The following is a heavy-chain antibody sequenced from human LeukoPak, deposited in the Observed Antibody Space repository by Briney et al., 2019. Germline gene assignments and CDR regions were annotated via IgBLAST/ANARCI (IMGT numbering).Heavy chain of an antibody. CDR2: INHSGGT. CDR1: GGSFSGYY. V-gene: IGHV4-34*01. CDR3: ARLPHSSSWNFPVY. J-gene: IGHJ4*02. D-gene: IGHD6-13*01. Sequence: SETLSLTCAVYGGSFSGYYWSWIRQPPGKGLEWIGEINHSGGTNYNPSLKSRVTISVDTSKNQFSLKLSSVTAADTAVYYCARLPHSSSWNFPVYWGQGTLVTVSS.